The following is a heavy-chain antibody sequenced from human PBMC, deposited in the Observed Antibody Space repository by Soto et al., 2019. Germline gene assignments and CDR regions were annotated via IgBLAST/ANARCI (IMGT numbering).Heavy chain of an antibody. CDR1: GFTFSSYS. CDR2: ISSSSSTI. Sequence: GGSLRLSCAASGFTFSSYSMNWVRQAPGKGLEWVSYISSSSSTIYYADSVKGRFTISRDNAKNSLYLQMNSLRDEDTAVYYCAAKTYYYGSGSFLPPPDYYGMDVWGQGTTVTVSS. J-gene: IGHJ6*02. V-gene: IGHV3-48*02. D-gene: IGHD3-10*01. CDR3: AAKTYYYGSGSFLPPPDYYGMDV.